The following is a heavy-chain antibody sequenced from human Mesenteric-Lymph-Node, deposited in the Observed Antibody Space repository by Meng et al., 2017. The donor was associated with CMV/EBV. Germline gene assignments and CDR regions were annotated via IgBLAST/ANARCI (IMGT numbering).Heavy chain of an antibody. J-gene: IGHJ4*02. Sequence: QRLQSGACLLQPTESLSLTCAVYGGSFSVYYWSWIRQPPGKGLEWIGEINHSGSTNYNPSLKSRVTISVDTSKNQFSLKLSSVTAADTAVYYCARHQRWLKSEGGFNYWGQGTLVTVSS. CDR1: GGSFSVYY. CDR3: ARHQRWLKSEGGFNY. CDR2: INHSGST. D-gene: IGHD4-23*01. V-gene: IGHV4-34*01.